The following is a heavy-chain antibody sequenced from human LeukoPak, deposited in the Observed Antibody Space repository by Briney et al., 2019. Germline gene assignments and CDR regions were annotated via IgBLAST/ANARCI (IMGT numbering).Heavy chain of an antibody. J-gene: IGHJ6*02. CDR3: ARATMVRGVGYYGMDV. Sequence: ASVKVSCKASGGTFSSYAFSWVRQAPGQGPEWMGGIIPIFGTANYAQKFQGRVTITADESTSTAYMELSSLRSEDTAVYYCARATMVRGVGYYGMDVWGQGTTVTVSS. D-gene: IGHD3-10*01. CDR2: IIPIFGTA. CDR1: GGTFSSYA. V-gene: IGHV1-69*13.